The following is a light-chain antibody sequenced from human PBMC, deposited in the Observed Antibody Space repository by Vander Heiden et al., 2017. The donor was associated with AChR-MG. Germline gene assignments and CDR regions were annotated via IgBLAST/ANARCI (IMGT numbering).Light chain of an antibody. V-gene: IGLV6-57*03. CDR2: EGY. Sequence: NVMLSQPHSVSESPGQTVTISCTRNSGSIASNSVHWYQQRPGSAPTSLIYEGYQRPAGVPDRFSGSIDSSSNSASLTISGLKTEDEADYYCQSYDGSNYEVCGGGTKLTVL. J-gene: IGLJ3*02. CDR3: QSYDGSNYEV. CDR1: SGSIASNS.